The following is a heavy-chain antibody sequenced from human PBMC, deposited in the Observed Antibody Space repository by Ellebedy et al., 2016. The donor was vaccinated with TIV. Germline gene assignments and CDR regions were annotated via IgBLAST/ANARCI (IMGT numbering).Heavy chain of an antibody. V-gene: IGHV4-39*07. Sequence: SETLSLTCSVSGGSISIGNYYWGWIRQPPGKGLEWIGSLYHTGNTYYNPSLKSRVTISVDTSKNQFSLKLSSVTAADTAVYYFARNLVVVAATGAFDIWGQGTMVTVSS. CDR3: ARNLVVVAATGAFDI. J-gene: IGHJ3*02. CDR1: GGSISIGNYY. CDR2: LYHTGNT. D-gene: IGHD2-15*01.